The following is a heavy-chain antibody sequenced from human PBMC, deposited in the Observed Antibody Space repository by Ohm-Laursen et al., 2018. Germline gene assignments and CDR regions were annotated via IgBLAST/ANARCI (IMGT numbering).Heavy chain of an antibody. CDR3: AKEGYYDFSFDY. D-gene: IGHD3-3*01. V-gene: IGHV3-23*01. Sequence: SLRLSCAASGFTFSSYAMSWVRQAPGKGLEWVSAISGSGGSTYYADSVKGRFTIPRDNSKNTLYLQMNSLRAEDTAVYYCAKEGYYDFSFDYWGQGTLVTVPS. CDR1: GFTFSSYA. CDR2: ISGSGGST. J-gene: IGHJ4*02.